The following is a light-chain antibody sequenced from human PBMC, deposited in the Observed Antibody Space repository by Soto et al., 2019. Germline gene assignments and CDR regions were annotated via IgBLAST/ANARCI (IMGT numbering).Light chain of an antibody. Sequence: QSVLTQPASVSGSRGQSIIISCVGRNTDVGQDKSVSWYQQGPGKAPKLLIFEVTNRPSGVSNRFSGSRSGNTASLTISGLQPDDEGDYFCVSYTDTDTLVFGTGTNRTVL. J-gene: IGLJ1*01. CDR1: NTDVGQDKS. V-gene: IGLV2-14*01. CDR2: EVT. CDR3: VSYTDTDTLV.